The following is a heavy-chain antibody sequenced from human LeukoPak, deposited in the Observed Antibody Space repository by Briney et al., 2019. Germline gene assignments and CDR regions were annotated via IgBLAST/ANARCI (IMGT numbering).Heavy chain of an antibody. Sequence: GGSLRLSCAASGFTFRSYGMHWVRQAPGKGLEWVAFIRYDGSNKYYADSVKGRFTISRDNSKNTLYLQMNSLRAEDTAVYYCANGDYCSGGTCYSGYYFDYWGQGTLVTVSS. D-gene: IGHD2-15*01. V-gene: IGHV3-30*02. CDR3: ANGDYCSGGTCYSGYYFDY. CDR1: GFTFRSYG. J-gene: IGHJ4*02. CDR2: IRYDGSNK.